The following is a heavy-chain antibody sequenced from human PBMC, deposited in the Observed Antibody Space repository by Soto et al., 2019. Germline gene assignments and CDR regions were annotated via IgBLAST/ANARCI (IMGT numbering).Heavy chain of an antibody. Sequence: PSETLSLTCTASGGSISSGGYYWSWMRQHPGKGLEWIGYIHYSGSTYYNPSLKSRVTISVDTSNNQFSLKLSSVTAADTAVYYCARVFPPPRYCSGGSCLRKAEDYWGQGTLVTVSS. CDR3: ARVFPPPRYCSGGSCLRKAEDY. CDR1: GGSISSGGYY. J-gene: IGHJ4*02. V-gene: IGHV4-31*03. CDR2: IHYSGST. D-gene: IGHD2-15*01.